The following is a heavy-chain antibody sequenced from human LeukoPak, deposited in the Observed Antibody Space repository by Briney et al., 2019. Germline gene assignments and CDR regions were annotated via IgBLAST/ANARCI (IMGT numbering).Heavy chain of an antibody. J-gene: IGHJ4*02. V-gene: IGHV3-23*01. D-gene: IGHD3-10*01. CDR1: GFTFSSYG. CDR3: AKGSWFGEKIGPFDY. CDR2: ISGSGGST. Sequence: RGSLRLSCAASGFTFSSYGMSWVRQAPGEGLEWVSAISGSGGSTYYADSVKGRFTISRDNSKNTLYLQMNSLRAEDTAVYYCAKGSWFGEKIGPFDYWGQGTLVTVSS.